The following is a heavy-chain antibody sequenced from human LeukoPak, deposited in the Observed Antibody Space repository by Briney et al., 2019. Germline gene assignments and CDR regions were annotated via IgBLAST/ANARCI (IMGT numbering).Heavy chain of an antibody. J-gene: IGHJ4*02. D-gene: IGHD3-10*01. CDR1: GFTFSSYW. V-gene: IGHV3-74*01. CDR3: ASLWFGELGGDY. CDR2: INSDGSST. Sequence: GGSLRLSCAASGFTFSSYWMHWVRQAPGKGLVWVSRINSDGSSTSYADSVKGRFTISRDNAKNTLYLQMNSLRAEDTAVYYCASLWFGELGGDYWGQGTLVTVSS.